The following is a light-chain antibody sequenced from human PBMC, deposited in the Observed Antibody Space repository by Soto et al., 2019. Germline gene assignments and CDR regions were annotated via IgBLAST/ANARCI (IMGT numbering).Light chain of an antibody. Sequence: EIVLTQSPGTLSLSPGERATLSCRASQSVSSSYLAWYQQKPGQAPRLLIYGASSRATGIPDRFSGSGSGTDFTHTISRLEPEDFAMFYCQQYGSSPVTFGQGTKLDIK. J-gene: IGKJ2*01. V-gene: IGKV3-20*01. CDR1: QSVSSSY. CDR3: QQYGSSPVT. CDR2: GAS.